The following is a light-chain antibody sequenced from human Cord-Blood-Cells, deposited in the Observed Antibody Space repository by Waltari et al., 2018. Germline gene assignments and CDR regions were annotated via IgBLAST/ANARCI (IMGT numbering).Light chain of an antibody. Sequence: DIVMTQSPDSLAVSLGERATINCKSSQSVLYSSNNKNYLAWYQQKPGHPPKLLIYWASTQGSGVPDRFSGSESGTDFTLTISSLQAEDVAVYYCQQYYSTPITFGQGTRLEIK. CDR3: QQYYSTPIT. CDR2: WAS. CDR1: QSVLYSSNNKNY. J-gene: IGKJ5*01. V-gene: IGKV4-1*01.